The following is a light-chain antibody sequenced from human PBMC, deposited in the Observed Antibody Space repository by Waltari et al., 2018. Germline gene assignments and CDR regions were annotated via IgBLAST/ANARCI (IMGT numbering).Light chain of an antibody. CDR1: SNDIGNYDL. CDR2: GAT. CDR3: FSFVAANSFV. J-gene: IGLJ1*01. Sequence: QSALTQPASVSGSPGQSITLSCTGTSNDIGNYDLVSWYQQRPGEAPKLLMSGATKRPSGVSNRFSDSKSGKTASLTISGLQTEDEADYYCFSFVAANSFVIGPGTKVTVL. V-gene: IGLV2-23*01.